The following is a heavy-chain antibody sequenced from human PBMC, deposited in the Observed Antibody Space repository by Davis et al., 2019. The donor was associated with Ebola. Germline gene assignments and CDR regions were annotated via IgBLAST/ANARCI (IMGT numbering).Heavy chain of an antibody. V-gene: IGHV5-10-1*01. CDR2: IDPSDSYT. CDR1: GYDFSKFW. Sequence: GESLKISCKASGYDFSKFWIAWVRQMPGKGLEWMGRIDPSDSYTNYSPSFQGHVTISADKSISTAYLQWSSLKASDTAMYYCAIHRYYYYGMDVWGQGTTVTVSS. CDR3: AIHRYYYYGMDV. J-gene: IGHJ6*02.